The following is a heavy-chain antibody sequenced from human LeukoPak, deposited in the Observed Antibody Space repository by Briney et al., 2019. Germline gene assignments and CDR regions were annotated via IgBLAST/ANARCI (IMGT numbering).Heavy chain of an antibody. CDR1: GFTFSTYA. CDR3: AKGVGTSGWFYFDY. V-gene: IGHV3-23*01. J-gene: IGHJ4*02. D-gene: IGHD6-19*01. Sequence: GGSLRLSCAASGFTFSTYAMSWVRQAPGKGLEWGSVISNSGVKTYYADSVKGRFTISRDNSKNTLYLQMNRLRADDTAVYYCAKGVGTSGWFYFDYWGQGTLVTVSS. CDR2: ISNSGVKT.